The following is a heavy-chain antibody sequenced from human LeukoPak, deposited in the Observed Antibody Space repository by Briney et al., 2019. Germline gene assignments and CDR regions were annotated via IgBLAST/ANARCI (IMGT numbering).Heavy chain of an antibody. CDR1: GFTFSSYS. D-gene: IGHD3-10*01. CDR3: ARDPYYGSGSHLPSLGMDV. Sequence: GGSLRLSCAASGFTFSSYSMNWVRQAPGKGLEWVSFFSSTSSYIYYADSVKGRFTISRDNSKNTLYLQMGSLRAEDMAVYYCARDPYYGSGSHLPSLGMDVWGQGTTVTVSS. J-gene: IGHJ6*02. CDR2: FSSTSSYI. V-gene: IGHV3-21*01.